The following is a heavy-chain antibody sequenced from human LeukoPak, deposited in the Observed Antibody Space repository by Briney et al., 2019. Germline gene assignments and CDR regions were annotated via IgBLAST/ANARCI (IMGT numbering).Heavy chain of an antibody. CDR2: INPSGGST. D-gene: IGHD2-2*01. Sequence: ASVKVSGTASVYTFTSYYMHWVRQAPGQGLEWMGIINPSGGSTSYAQKFQGRVTMTRDTSTSTVYMELSSLRSEDTAVYYCARDGAGGIGPAAMRIRGYYFDYWGQGTLVTVSS. CDR1: VYTFTSYY. CDR3: ARDGAGGIGPAAMRIRGYYFDY. J-gene: IGHJ4*02. V-gene: IGHV1-46*01.